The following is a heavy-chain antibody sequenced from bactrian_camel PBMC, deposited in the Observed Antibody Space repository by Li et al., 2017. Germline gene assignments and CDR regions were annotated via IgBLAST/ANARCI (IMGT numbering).Heavy chain of an antibody. CDR2: VNIGGRGT. CDR1: GFTFSSSA. D-gene: IGHD2*01. V-gene: IGHV3S40*01. Sequence: VQLVESGGGSVQAGGSLRLSCAASGFTFSSSAMSWVRRAPGKGLEWVSAVNIGGRGTDYSESVKGRFTISRDNIKNTVYLQLNSLKPEDTAMYYCTRGLYKATPGEGQGTQVTVS. J-gene: IGHJ4*01.